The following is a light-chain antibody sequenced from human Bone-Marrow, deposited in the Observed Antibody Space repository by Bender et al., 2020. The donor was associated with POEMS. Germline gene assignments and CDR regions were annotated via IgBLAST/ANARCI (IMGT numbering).Light chain of an antibody. CDR2: EVS. V-gene: IGLV2-23*02. CDR3: CSYGGSSNVV. Sequence: SAEGRTASVSRADRQSNEGECTGSRREGGGYKLGSWYEEHPGTVPKLLIYEVSKRPSGVSNRFSGSKSGKTAYLTISGLQAEDEADYYCCSYGGSSNVVFGARTHLPVL. CDR1: RREGGGYKL. J-gene: IGLJ7*01.